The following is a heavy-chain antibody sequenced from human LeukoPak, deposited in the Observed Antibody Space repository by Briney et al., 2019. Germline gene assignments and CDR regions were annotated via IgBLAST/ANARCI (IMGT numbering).Heavy chain of an antibody. J-gene: IGHJ4*02. CDR3: ARSQDTAMLDY. CDR1: GFSYSSYV. CDR2: ISGSGT. Sequence: GGSLRLSCAGPGFSYSSYVTSWVRQAPGKGLEWVSGISGSGTHHADSVKGRFTISRDNAKNSLYLQMNSLRAEDTAVYYCARSQDTAMLDYWGQGTLVTVSS. D-gene: IGHD5-18*01. V-gene: IGHV3-23*01.